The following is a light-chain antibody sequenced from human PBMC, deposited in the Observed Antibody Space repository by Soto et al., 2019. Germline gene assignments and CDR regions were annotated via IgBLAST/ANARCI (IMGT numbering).Light chain of an antibody. Sequence: QSALTQPASVSGSPGQSITISCTGTNSDVGGYNSVSWYQQHPGKVPKIMIYDVNIRPSGVPERFSGSKSGNTASLTISGLQAEDEADYYCSSYTSITALVFGTGTKLTVL. CDR1: NSDVGGYNS. V-gene: IGLV2-14*01. CDR3: SSYTSITALV. J-gene: IGLJ1*01. CDR2: DVN.